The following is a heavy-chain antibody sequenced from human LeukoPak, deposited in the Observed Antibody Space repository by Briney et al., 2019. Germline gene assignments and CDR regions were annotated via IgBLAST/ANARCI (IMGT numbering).Heavy chain of an antibody. CDR2: ISYDGSNK. Sequence: GGSLRLSCAASGFTFSSYAMHWVRQAPGKGLEWVAVISYDGSNKYYADSVKGRFTISRDNSKNTLCLQMNSLRAEDTAVYYCASQNYDFWGNPDYWGQGTLVTVSS. V-gene: IGHV3-30-3*01. CDR3: ASQNYDFWGNPDY. J-gene: IGHJ4*02. D-gene: IGHD3-3*01. CDR1: GFTFSSYA.